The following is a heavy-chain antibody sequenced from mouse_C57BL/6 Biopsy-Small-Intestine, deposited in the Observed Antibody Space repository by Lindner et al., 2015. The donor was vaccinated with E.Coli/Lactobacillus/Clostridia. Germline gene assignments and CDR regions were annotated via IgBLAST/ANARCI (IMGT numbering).Heavy chain of an antibody. CDR2: IRGGGTYI. CDR1: GFAFTTYG. Sequence: VQLQESGGDLVKPGGSLKLSCAASGFAFTTYGMSWARQTPDKRLEWVATIRGGGTYIYYADSMKGRFTISRDNAKNTLYLQMYSLKSEDTAMYFCAREAQASWFAYWGQGTLVTVSA. CDR3: AREAQASWFAY. D-gene: IGHD3-2*02. J-gene: IGHJ3*01. V-gene: IGHV5-6*01.